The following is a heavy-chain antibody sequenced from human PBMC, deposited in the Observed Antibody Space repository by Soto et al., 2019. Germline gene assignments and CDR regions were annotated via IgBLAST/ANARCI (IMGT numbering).Heavy chain of an antibody. Sequence: PSETLRLPWSVSGGSISRYYWSWIRQPPGKGLEWIGYIYYSGSTNYNPSLKSRVTISVDTSKNQFSLKLSSVTAADTAVYYCARDCTIGVCYCCAPYCSSWNGVFDICGQGTMVTVSS. CDR3: ARDCTIGVCYCCAPYCSSWNGVFDI. CDR2: IYYSGST. CDR1: GGSISRYY. V-gene: IGHV4-59*01. D-gene: IGHD2-8*01. J-gene: IGHJ3*02.